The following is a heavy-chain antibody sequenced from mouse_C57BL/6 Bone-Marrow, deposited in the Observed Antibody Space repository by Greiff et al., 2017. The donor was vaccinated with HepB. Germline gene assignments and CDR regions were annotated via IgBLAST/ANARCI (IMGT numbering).Heavy chain of an antibody. D-gene: IGHD2-1*01. Sequence: EVQGVESGGGLVQSGRSLRLSCATSGFTFSDFYMEWVRQAPGKGLEWIAASRNKANDYTTEYSASVKGRFIVSRDTSQSILYLQMNALRAEDTAIYYCARDPYGNYGYFDVWGTGTTVTVSS. CDR1: GFTFSDFY. V-gene: IGHV7-1*01. CDR2: SRNKANDYTT. J-gene: IGHJ1*03. CDR3: ARDPYGNYGYFDV.